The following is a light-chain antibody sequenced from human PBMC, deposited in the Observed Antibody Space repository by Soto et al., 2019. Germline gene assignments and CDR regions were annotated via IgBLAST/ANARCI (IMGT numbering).Light chain of an antibody. J-gene: IGLJ7*01. CDR3: QSYDSSLSGSV. CDR2: DNT. Sequence: QSVLTQSPSVSGAPGQRVTISCTGSSSNIGAGYDVHWYQQLPGTAPKLLIYDNTNRPSGVPDRFSVSKSGTSASLAITGLRAEDEAEYYCQSYDSSLSGSVFGGGTQLTVL. V-gene: IGLV1-40*01. CDR1: SSNIGAGYD.